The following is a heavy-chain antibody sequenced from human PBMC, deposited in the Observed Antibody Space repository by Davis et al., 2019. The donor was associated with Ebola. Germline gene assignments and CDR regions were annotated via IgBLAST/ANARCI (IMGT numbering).Heavy chain of an antibody. CDR1: GGSFSGYY. D-gene: IGHD3-10*01. CDR2: IYHSGST. Sequence: SETLSLTCAVYGGSFSGYYWSWIRQPPGKGLEWIGYIYHSGSTYYNPSLKSRVTISVDRSKNQFSLKLSSVTAADTAVYYCARGGRTYNWFDPWGQGTLVTVSS. J-gene: IGHJ5*02. V-gene: IGHV4-34*01. CDR3: ARGGRTYNWFDP.